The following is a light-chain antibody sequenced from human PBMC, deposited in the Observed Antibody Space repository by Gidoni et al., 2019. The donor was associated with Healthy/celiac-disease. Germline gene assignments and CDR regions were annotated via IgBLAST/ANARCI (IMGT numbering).Light chain of an antibody. Sequence: DIQMNQCPFYLSASVGDRVAITCRASQSMSSYLNWYQQKPGKAPKLLIYAASSLQSGVPSRFSGSGSGTDFTLTISSLQPEDFATYYCQQSYSTPLTFGGGTKVEIK. V-gene: IGKV1-39*01. CDR3: QQSYSTPLT. CDR1: QSMSSY. J-gene: IGKJ4*01. CDR2: AAS.